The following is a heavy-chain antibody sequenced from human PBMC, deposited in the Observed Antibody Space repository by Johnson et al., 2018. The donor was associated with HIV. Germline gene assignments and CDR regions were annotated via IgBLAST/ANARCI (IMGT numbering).Heavy chain of an antibody. V-gene: IGHV3-30-3*01. D-gene: IGHD3-3*01. CDR1: EFTFSNYA. Sequence: VQLVESGGGLVQPGGSLRLSCAASEFTFSNYAMHWVRQAPGKGLEWVAVVPDDGDNKYYADSVTGRFTISRDNSKNTLYLQMNSLRAEDTATYYCAKERSEPRAVEIWGQGTMVTVSS. CDR3: AKERSEPRAVEI. CDR2: VPDDGDNK. J-gene: IGHJ3*02.